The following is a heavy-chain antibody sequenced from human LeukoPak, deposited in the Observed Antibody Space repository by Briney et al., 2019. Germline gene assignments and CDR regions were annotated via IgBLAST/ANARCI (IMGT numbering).Heavy chain of an antibody. CDR3: AKDPAARPLRLVTDDAFDI. CDR2: ISRSGEST. J-gene: IGHJ3*02. Sequence: GGTLRLSCAASGFTFSGFAMSWIRQAPGKGLEWVSSISRSGESTFYADSVRGRFTISRDNSKNTLYLQMNSLRAEDTAVYYCAKDPAARPLRLVTDDAFDIWGQGTMVTVSS. D-gene: IGHD3-9*01. CDR1: GFTFSGFA. V-gene: IGHV3-23*01.